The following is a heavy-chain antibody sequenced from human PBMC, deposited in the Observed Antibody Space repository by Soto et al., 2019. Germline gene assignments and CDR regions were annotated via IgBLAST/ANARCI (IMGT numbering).Heavy chain of an antibody. CDR2: ISSDGSST. Sequence: PGGSLRLSCAASGFTFSSYWMHWVRQAPGKGLVWVSGISSDGSSTDYADSVRGRFTISRDNAKNTLYLQLNSLRAEDTAVYHCARGSGWPYWGRGTLVTVS. CDR3: ARGSGWPY. V-gene: IGHV3-74*01. D-gene: IGHD3-10*01. J-gene: IGHJ4*02. CDR1: GFTFSSYW.